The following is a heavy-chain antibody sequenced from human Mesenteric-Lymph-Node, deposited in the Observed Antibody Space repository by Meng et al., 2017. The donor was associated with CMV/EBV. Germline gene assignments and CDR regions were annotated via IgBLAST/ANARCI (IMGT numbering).Heavy chain of an antibody. CDR1: GFTFDDYG. CDR3: AKGAPEYSSSWYYFDY. Sequence: GESLKISCAASGFTFDDYGMSWVRQAPGKGLEWVSGISGSGGSTYYADSVKGRFTISRDNSKNTLYLQMNSLRAEDTAVYYCAKGAPEYSSSWYYFDYWGQGTLVTVSS. V-gene: IGHV3-23*01. CDR2: ISGSGGST. D-gene: IGHD6-13*01. J-gene: IGHJ4*02.